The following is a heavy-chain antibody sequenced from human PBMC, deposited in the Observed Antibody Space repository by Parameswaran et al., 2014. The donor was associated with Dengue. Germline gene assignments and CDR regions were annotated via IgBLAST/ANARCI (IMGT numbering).Heavy chain of an antibody. D-gene: IGHD6-6*01. CDR3: AGDHGRSTSLN. J-gene: IGHJ4*02. CDR2: IYKDGST. Sequence: VRQMPGKGLEWVSIIYKDGSTNYADFVKGRFTVSRDNSKNTLYLQMTSLRDEDTAVYYCAGDHGRSTSLNWGQGTWSPSPQ. V-gene: IGHV3-53*01.